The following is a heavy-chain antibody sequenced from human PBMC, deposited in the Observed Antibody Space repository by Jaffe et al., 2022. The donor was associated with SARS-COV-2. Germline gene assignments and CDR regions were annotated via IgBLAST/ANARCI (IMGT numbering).Heavy chain of an antibody. CDR3: AREGLTYYYDSSGYLFDY. V-gene: IGHV3-48*03. Sequence: EVQLVESGGGLVQFGGSLRLSCVASGFTFNSYEMNWVRQAPGKGLEWVSYISGSGSTIYYADSVKGRFTISRDNAKNSLYLQMNSLRAEDTAVYYCAREGLTYYYDSSGYLFDYWGQGTLVTVSS. D-gene: IGHD3-22*01. CDR2: ISGSGSTI. J-gene: IGHJ4*02. CDR1: GFTFNSYE.